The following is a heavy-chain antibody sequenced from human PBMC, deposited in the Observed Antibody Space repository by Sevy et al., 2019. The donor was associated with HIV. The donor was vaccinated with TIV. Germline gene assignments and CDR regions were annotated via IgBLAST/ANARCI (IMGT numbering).Heavy chain of an antibody. CDR2: IKNNTDGGAR. D-gene: IGHD1-26*01. J-gene: IGHJ4*02. CDR1: GFTVSNVW. CDR3: TTSIRVGAFDY. Sequence: GGPLRLSCAASGFTVSNVWMTWIRQAPGKGLEWIGRIKNNTDGGARDYAAPVKGRFTISRDESKNILYLQMNSLKTEDTAVYYCTTSIRVGAFDYWGQGSLVTVSS. V-gene: IGHV3-15*01.